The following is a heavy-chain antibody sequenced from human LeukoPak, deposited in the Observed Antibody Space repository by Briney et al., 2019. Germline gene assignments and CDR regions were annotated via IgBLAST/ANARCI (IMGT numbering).Heavy chain of an antibody. CDR3: ARDTGDGYNSFAFDI. J-gene: IGHJ3*02. Sequence: SETLSLTCTVSGGSISSYYWSLIRQPPGKGLEWIGYIYYSGSTNYNPSLKSRVTISVDTSKNQFSLKLSSVTAADTAVYYCARDTGDGYNSFAFDIWGQGTMVTVSS. V-gene: IGHV4-59*01. CDR1: GGSISSYY. CDR2: IYYSGST. D-gene: IGHD5-24*01.